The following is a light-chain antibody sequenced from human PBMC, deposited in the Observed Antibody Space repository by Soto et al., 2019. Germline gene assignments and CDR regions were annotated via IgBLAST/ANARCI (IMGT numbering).Light chain of an antibody. CDR1: QSVGGSY. V-gene: IGKV3-20*01. CDR3: QHYGSSSGYT. CDR2: GAS. Sequence: EIVLTQSPGTLSLSPGERATLSCWASQSVGGSYLAWYQQKPGQAPRLLIYGASSRATDIPDRFSGSGSGTDCTLTISRLEPEDFAVYYCQHYGSSSGYTFGQGTKLEIK. J-gene: IGKJ2*01.